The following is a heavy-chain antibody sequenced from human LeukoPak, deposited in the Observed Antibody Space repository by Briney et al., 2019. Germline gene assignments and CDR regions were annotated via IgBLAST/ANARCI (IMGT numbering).Heavy chain of an antibody. V-gene: IGHV3-21*01. D-gene: IGHD2-2*01. Sequence: GGSLRLSCAASGFTFSSYSMNWVRQAPGKGLEWVSSISSSSSYIYYADSVKGRFTISRDNAKNSLYLQMNSLRAEDTAVYYCARDPGVVPAARHIDYWGQGTLVTVSS. CDR3: ARDPGVVPAARHIDY. CDR1: GFTFSSYS. J-gene: IGHJ4*02. CDR2: ISSSSSYI.